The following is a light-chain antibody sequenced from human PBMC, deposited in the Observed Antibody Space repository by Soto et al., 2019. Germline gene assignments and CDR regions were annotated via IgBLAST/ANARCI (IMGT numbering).Light chain of an antibody. Sequence: ENVLTPSPGTLFLSPGGRNTPSHRGRQSVRGSYLAWYQQRPGQAPRLLISGVSSRATGISDRFSGSGSGTDFTLTISRLEPEDFAVYYCQQYGSSPGTFGQGTKV. CDR3: QQYGSSPGT. CDR2: GVS. V-gene: IGKV3-20*01. CDR1: QSVRGSY. J-gene: IGKJ1*01.